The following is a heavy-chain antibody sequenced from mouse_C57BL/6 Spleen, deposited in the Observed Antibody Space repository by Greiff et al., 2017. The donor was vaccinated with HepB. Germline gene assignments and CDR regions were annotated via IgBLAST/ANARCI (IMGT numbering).Heavy chain of an antibody. Sequence: VQVVESGAELAKPGASVKLSCKASGYTFTSYWMHWVKQRPGQGLEWIGYINPSSGYTKYNQKFKDKATLTADKSSSTAYMQLSSLTYEDSAVYYCSRNQLSDAMDYWGQGTSVTVSS. V-gene: IGHV1-7*01. CDR2: INPSSGYT. CDR3: SRNQLSDAMDY. J-gene: IGHJ4*01. CDR1: GYTFTSYW.